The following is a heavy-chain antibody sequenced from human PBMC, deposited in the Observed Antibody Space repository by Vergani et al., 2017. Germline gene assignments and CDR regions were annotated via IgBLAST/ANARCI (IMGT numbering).Heavy chain of an antibody. CDR3: AKAVMIMVVGVIPSDF. Sequence: EVQLLESGGGLVQPGGSLRLSCAASGFTFSSYAMSWVRQAPGKGLDWVSAISGSGLSTFYADSVKGRFTISRDNSKNTLYLQVNSLRAEDTAVYYCAKAVMIMVVGVIPSDFWGQGTLVTVSS. J-gene: IGHJ4*02. CDR1: GFTFSSYA. CDR2: ISGSGLST. D-gene: IGHD3-16*02. V-gene: IGHV3-23*01.